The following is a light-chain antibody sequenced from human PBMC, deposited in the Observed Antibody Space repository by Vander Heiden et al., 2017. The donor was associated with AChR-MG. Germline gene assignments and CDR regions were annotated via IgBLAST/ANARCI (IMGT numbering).Light chain of an antibody. CDR3: QAWDSSTVV. J-gene: IGLJ2*01. Sequence: SYELTQPPSAPVSPGQTASITCSGDKLEDKYACWYQQKPGQSPVLVIYQDSKRPSGIPGRFSGSNSGNTATLTICGTQAMDEADYYCQAWDSSTVVFGGGTKLTVL. CDR2: QDS. V-gene: IGLV3-1*01. CDR1: KLEDKY.